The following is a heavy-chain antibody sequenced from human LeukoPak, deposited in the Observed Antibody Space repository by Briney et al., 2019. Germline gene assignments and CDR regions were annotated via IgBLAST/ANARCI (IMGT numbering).Heavy chain of an antibody. CDR1: GGSISTYY. CDR3: GRDSTYYYYGMDV. D-gene: IGHD5/OR15-5a*01. CDR2: IYYSGST. Sequence: PSETLSLTCTVSGGSISTYYWSWIRQPPGKGLEWIGYIYYSGSTNYNPSLKSRVTISVDTSKNQFSLKLSSVTAADTAVYYCGRDSTYYYYGMDVWGQGTTVTVSS. V-gene: IGHV4-59*12. J-gene: IGHJ6*02.